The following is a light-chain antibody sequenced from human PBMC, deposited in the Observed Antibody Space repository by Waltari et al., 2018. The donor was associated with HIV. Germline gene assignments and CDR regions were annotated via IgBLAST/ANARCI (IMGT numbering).Light chain of an antibody. CDR2: DKN. J-gene: IGLJ3*02. Sequence: QSMLTQPPSVSAAPGQKVTISCSGSSSNIGNNYVSWYQPLPGTAPKLLIYDKNNRPSGIPDRFSGSKSGTSATLGITGLQTGDEADYYCGTWDSSLSPFWVFGGGTKLTVL. CDR3: GTWDSSLSPFWV. V-gene: IGLV1-51*01. CDR1: SSNIGNNY.